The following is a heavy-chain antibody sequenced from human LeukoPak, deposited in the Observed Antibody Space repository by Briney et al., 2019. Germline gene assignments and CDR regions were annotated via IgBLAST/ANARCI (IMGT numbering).Heavy chain of an antibody. D-gene: IGHD3-3*01. CDR3: ARGFPLTIFGVAYYFDY. CDR2: ISAYNGNT. CDR1: GYTFTSYG. J-gene: IGHJ4*02. Sequence: GASVKVSCKASGYTFTSYGMSWVRQAPGQGLEWMGLISAYNGNTNYAQKLQGRVTMTTDTSTSTAYMELRSLRSDDTAVYYCARGFPLTIFGVAYYFDYWGQGTLVTVSS. V-gene: IGHV1-18*01.